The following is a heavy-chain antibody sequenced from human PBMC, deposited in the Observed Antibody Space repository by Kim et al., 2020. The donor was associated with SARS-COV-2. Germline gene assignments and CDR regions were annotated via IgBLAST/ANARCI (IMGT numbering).Heavy chain of an antibody. CDR1: GFTFSNYA. Sequence: GGSLRLSCAASGFTFSNYAMNWVRRAPGKGLEWVSYIRGGGAVSHYADSVKGRFTISRDNSKNTLYLQMSSLRVEDTAVYYCAKCAESYGNDAFDIWGQGTMVTVSS. D-gene: IGHD5-18*01. J-gene: IGHJ3*02. CDR2: IRGGGAVS. CDR3: AKCAESYGNDAFDI. V-gene: IGHV3-23*01.